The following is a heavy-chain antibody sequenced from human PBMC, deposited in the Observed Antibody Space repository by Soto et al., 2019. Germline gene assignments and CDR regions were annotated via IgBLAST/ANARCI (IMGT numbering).Heavy chain of an antibody. CDR3: ARGAGTYGGNSLPHDY. V-gene: IGHV3-30-3*01. CDR2: ISYDGSNK. D-gene: IGHD2-21*02. CDR1: GFTFSSYA. Sequence: QVQLVESGGGVVQPGRALRLSCAASGFTFSSYAMHWVRQAPGKGLEWVAVISYDGSNKYYADSVKGRFNISSDNSENTLYLQMTSLRADDTAVYYGARGAGTYGGNSLPHDYWGQGTLVRVSS. J-gene: IGHJ4*02.